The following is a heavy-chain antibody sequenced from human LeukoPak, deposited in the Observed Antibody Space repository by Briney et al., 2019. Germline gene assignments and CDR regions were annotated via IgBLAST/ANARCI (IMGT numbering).Heavy chain of an antibody. CDR2: ISLNGETT. Sequence: QTGGSLRLSCAVSGFIVRSFGMSWVRQAPGKGLEWISAISLNGETTWYADSVKGRFIISRDNSKNTLYLQLTSLRAEDTAAYYCAQGFSSGWYPYWGQGSLVSVSS. CDR1: GFIVRSFG. V-gene: IGHV3-23*01. CDR3: AQGFSSGWYPY. J-gene: IGHJ4*02. D-gene: IGHD6-19*01.